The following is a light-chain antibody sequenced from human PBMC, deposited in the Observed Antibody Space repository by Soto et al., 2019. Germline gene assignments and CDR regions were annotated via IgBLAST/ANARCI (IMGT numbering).Light chain of an antibody. V-gene: IGKV1-33*01. J-gene: IGKJ2*01. CDR2: AAS. CDR1: QDISNH. CDR3: QHYGSLPYI. Sequence: IQMTQSPSSLSASVGDRVTITCQASQDISNHLNWYQHKPGEAPKLLIYAASNLETGVPSRFNGRGSGTDFTFTINTLQPEDIAIYYCQHYGSLPYIFGQGTTLEIK.